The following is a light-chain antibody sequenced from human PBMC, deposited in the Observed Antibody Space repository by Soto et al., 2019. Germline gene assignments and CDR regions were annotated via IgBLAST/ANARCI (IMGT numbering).Light chain of an antibody. CDR1: QSVSNN. CDR3: QQYDNSPGYT. CDR2: GAS. Sequence: EIVLTQSPATLSVFPGEKATLSCGASQSVSNNLAWYHQKPGQAPRPLIYGASTRATGVPARFSGSGSGTEFTLTISRLEPEDFAVYYCQQYDNSPGYTFGQGTKLEIK. J-gene: IGKJ2*01. V-gene: IGKV3-15*01.